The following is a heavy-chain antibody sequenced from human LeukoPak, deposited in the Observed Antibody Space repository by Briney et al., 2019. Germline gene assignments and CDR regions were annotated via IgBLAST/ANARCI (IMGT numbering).Heavy chain of an antibody. D-gene: IGHD5-12*01. J-gene: IGHJ4*02. CDR3: ARGNRGYHLHYFDY. CDR1: GYTFTGYD. Sequence: ASVKVSCKASGYTFTGYDINWVRQATGQGLEWMGWMNPNSGNTGYAQKFQGRVTMTRNTSISTAYMELSSLRSEDTAVYYCARGNRGYHLHYFDYWGQGTLVTVSS. V-gene: IGHV1-8*01. CDR2: MNPNSGNT.